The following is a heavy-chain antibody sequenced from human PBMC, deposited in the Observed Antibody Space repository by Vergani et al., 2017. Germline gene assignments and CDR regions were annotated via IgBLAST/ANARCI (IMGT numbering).Heavy chain of an antibody. D-gene: IGHD3-22*01. CDR1: GYTFTGYY. CDR3: ARVHYYDSSGYYAY. J-gene: IGHJ4*02. V-gene: IGHV1-69*01. CDR2: IIPIFGTA. Sequence: QVQLVQSGAEVKKPGASVKVSCKASGYTFTGYYMHWVRQAPGQGLEWMGWIIPIFGTANYAQKFQGRVTITADESTSTAYMELSSLRSEDTAVYYCARVHYYDSSGYYAYWGQGTLVTVSS.